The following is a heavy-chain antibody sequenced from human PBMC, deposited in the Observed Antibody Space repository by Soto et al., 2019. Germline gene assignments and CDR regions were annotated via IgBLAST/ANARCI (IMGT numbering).Heavy chain of an antibody. V-gene: IGHV4-59*08. D-gene: IGHD2-15*01. CDR1: GASISTSY. J-gene: IGHJ6*04. CDR2: VDYSGNP. CDR3: ARVCIVVSPNRDRHHYSVFV. Sequence: SETLSLTCTISGASISTSYWSWIRQSPEKGMEWIGYVDYSGNPNYNTSLERRVTIAVDTSKDRLTLKLKSPTAAAPAENYCARVCIVVSPNRDRHHYSVFVWGKGVAVTVSS.